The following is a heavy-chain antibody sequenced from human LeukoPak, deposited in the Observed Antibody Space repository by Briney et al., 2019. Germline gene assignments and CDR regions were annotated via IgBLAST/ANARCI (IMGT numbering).Heavy chain of an antibody. Sequence: GASVKVSCKASGGTFSSYAISWVRQAPGQGREWMGIINPSGGSTSYAQKFQGRVTMTRDTSTSTVYMELSSLRSEDTAVYYCARGNRRVTIFGVVIIPPVVRNDYFQHWGQGTLVTVSS. CDR2: INPSGGST. CDR3: ARGNRRVTIFGVVIIPPVVRNDYFQH. CDR1: GGTFSSYA. J-gene: IGHJ1*01. D-gene: IGHD3-3*01. V-gene: IGHV1-46*01.